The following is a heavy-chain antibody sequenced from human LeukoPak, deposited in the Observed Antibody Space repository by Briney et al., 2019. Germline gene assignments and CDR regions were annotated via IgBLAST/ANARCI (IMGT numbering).Heavy chain of an antibody. J-gene: IGHJ4*02. D-gene: IGHD1-26*01. Sequence: SETLSLTCTVSGDSIRGYYGSWIRQPAGKGLEWIGRTYSSGSDNYNPSLKSRVTMSVDTSKNQFSLKLSSVTAADTAVYYCARDSGSYSRIDHWGQGTLVTVSS. CDR3: ARDSGSYSRIDH. CDR2: TYSSGSD. V-gene: IGHV4-4*07. CDR1: GDSIRGYY.